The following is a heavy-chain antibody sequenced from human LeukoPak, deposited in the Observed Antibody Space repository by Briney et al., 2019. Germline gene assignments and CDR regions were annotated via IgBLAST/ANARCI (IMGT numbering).Heavy chain of an antibody. CDR2: MYPDDSDT. CDR1: GYTFSGYW. D-gene: IGHD6-13*01. V-gene: IGHV5-51*01. CDR3: ASASGYSTPFDY. Sequence: GESLKISCKASGYTFSGYWIGWVRQMPGKGLEWMGIMYPDDSDTRYSPSFQGQVTISADKSINTAYLRWSSLKASDTAMYYCASASGYSTPFDYWGQGTLVTVSS. J-gene: IGHJ4*02.